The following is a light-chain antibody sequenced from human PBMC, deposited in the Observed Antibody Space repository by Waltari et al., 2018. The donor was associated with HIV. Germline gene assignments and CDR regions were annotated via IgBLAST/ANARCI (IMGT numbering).Light chain of an antibody. V-gene: IGKV3-15*01. CDR1: PSVRTS. CDR2: GAS. J-gene: IGKJ4*02. Sequence: EIVLTQSPATLSVSPGERATLSCRARPSVRTSLAWYQQGPGQPPRLRVDGASTRATDIPARFSGSGSGTDFTLTISSLQSEDVAVDYCQQYYNWAPLTFGGGTKVEI. CDR3: QQYYNWAPLT.